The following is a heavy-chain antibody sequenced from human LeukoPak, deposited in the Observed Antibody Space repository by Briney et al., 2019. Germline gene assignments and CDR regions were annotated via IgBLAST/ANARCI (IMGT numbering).Heavy chain of an antibody. V-gene: IGHV4-34*01. D-gene: IGHD6-19*01. CDR3: ARALWLDHFDE. Sequence: SETLSLTCAVYGGSFSGYYWSWIRQPPGKGLEWIGEINHSGSTNYNPSLKSRVTISVDTSKNQFSLKLSSVTAADTAVYYCARALWLDHFDEWSQGTLVTVSS. CDR2: INHSGST. J-gene: IGHJ4*02. CDR1: GGSFSGYY.